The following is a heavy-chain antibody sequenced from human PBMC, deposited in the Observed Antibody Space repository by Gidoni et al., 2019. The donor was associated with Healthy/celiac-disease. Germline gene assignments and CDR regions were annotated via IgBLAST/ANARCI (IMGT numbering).Heavy chain of an antibody. CDR1: GFPFSSYG. Sequence: QVQLVESGCGVVQPGRALRLSCAASGFPFSSYGMPWVRQAPGKGLEGVAVISYDRSNKYYADSVKSRFTISRDNSKNTLYLQMNSLRAEDTAVYYCAKSRLYVDTAMDIWGQGTLVTVSS. V-gene: IGHV3-30*18. D-gene: IGHD5-18*01. CDR3: AKSRLYVDTAMDI. CDR2: ISYDRSNK. J-gene: IGHJ4*02.